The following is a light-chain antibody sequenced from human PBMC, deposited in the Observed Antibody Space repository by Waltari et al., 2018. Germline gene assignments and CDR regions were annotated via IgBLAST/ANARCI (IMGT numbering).Light chain of an antibody. V-gene: IGKV4-1*01. CDR1: QGVLYSSNNNNY. J-gene: IGKJ2*01. CDR3: QQCFSTPYT. Sequence: DIVMTQSPDSLAVSLGERATINCKSSQGVLYSSNNNNYLAWYQQKPGQPPKLLIYWASTRESGVPDRFSGSGSGTDSTLTISSLQAEDVAVYYCQQCFSTPYTFGQGTKLEIK. CDR2: WAS.